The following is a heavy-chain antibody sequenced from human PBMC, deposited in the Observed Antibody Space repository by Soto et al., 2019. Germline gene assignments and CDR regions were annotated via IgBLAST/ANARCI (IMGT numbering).Heavy chain of an antibody. Sequence: SETLSLTCTVSGGSISSYYWSWIRQPPGKGLEWIGYIYYSGSTNYNPSLKSRVTISVDTSKNQFSLKVRSVTAADTAVYYCAGDGYPSIDYWGQGTPVTVSS. CDR1: GGSISSYY. CDR3: AGDGYPSIDY. CDR2: IYYSGST. D-gene: IGHD6-25*01. V-gene: IGHV4-59*01. J-gene: IGHJ4*02.